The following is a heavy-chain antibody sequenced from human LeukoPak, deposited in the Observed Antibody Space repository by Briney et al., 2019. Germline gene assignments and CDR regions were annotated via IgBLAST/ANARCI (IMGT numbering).Heavy chain of an antibody. CDR2: ISSSSSYI. Sequence: KPGGSLRLSCAASGFTFSSYSMNWVRQAPGKGLEWVSSISSSSSYIYYADSVKGRFTISRDNAKNSLYLQMNSLRAEDTAVYYCARDREFGGYSLAPHDYWGQGTLVTVSS. CDR3: ARDREFGGYSLAPHDY. V-gene: IGHV3-21*01. J-gene: IGHJ4*02. CDR1: GFTFSSYS. D-gene: IGHD5-18*01.